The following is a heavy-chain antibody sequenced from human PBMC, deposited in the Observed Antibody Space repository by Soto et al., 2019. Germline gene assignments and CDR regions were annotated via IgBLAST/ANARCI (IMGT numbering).Heavy chain of an antibody. D-gene: IGHD1-26*01. J-gene: IGHJ4*02. V-gene: IGHV1-58*01. CDR2: IVVGSGNT. Sequence: WASVKVSCKASGFTFTSSAVQWVRQARGQRLEWIGWIVVGSGNTNYAQKFQERVTITRDMSTSTAYMELSSLRSEDTAVYYCAARVGGSSSAIDYWGQGTLVTVSS. CDR1: GFTFTSSA. CDR3: AARVGGSSSAIDY.